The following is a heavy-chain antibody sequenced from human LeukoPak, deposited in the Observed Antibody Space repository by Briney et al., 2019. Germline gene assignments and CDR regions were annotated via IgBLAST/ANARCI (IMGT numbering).Heavy chain of an antibody. Sequence: ASVKVSCKASAYTFTGYSMHWVRQAPGQGLEWMGWINPNSGGTNYAQNFQARVTMTRDTSISTAYMELSRLRSDDTAVYYCARDQGDSSGYYFDYWGQGTLVTVSS. CDR2: INPNSGGT. CDR1: AYTFTGYS. J-gene: IGHJ4*02. CDR3: ARDQGDSSGYYFDY. V-gene: IGHV1-2*02. D-gene: IGHD3-22*01.